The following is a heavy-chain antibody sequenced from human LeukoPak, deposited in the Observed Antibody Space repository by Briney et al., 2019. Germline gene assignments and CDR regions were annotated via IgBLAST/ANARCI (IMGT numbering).Heavy chain of an antibody. D-gene: IGHD2-21*02. Sequence: GASVKVSCKASGYTLTSYGISWVRQAPGQGLEWMGWIGAYNGNTNYAQKLQGRVTMTTDTSTSTAYMELRSLRSDDTAVYYCARACGGDCVYYYGMDVWGQGTTVTVS. V-gene: IGHV1-18*01. CDR3: ARACGGDCVYYYGMDV. CDR1: GYTLTSYG. J-gene: IGHJ6*02. CDR2: IGAYNGNT.